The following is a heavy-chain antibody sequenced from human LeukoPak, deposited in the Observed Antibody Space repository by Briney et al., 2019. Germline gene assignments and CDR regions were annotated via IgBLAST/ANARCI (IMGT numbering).Heavy chain of an antibody. CDR3: AKDLYDYYDSSGRTY. CDR2: IRYDGSNK. Sequence: PGGSLRLSCAASGFTFSSYGMHWVRQAPGKGLEWVAFIRYDGSNKYYADSVKGRFTISRDNSKNTLYLQMNSLRAEDTAVYYCAKDLYDYYDSSGRTYWGQGTLVTVSS. V-gene: IGHV3-30*02. D-gene: IGHD3-22*01. J-gene: IGHJ4*02. CDR1: GFTFSSYG.